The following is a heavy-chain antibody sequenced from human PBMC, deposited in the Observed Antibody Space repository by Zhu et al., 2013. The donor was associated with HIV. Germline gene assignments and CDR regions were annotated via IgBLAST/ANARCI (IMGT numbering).Heavy chain of an antibody. Sequence: QERLVQSGAELAKPGSSVRVSCQASGDSFSSDPIAWVRQSPAGGLAWIGAHIPVFDMSRYSQRFQGRVTFTADRSSRTAYMELSHVQSEDTAVYYCAKGGGAYIVGKILLSNSWGQGTLVSVSS. V-gene: IGHV1-69*17. CDR3: AKGGGAYIVGKILLSNS. J-gene: IGHJ5*02. CDR2: HIPVFDMS. D-gene: IGHD1-26*01. CDR1: GDSFSSDP.